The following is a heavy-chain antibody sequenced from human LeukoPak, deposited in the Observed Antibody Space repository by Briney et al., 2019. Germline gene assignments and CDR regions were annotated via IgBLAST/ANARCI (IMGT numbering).Heavy chain of an antibody. J-gene: IGHJ3*01. CDR1: GGSISGYH. D-gene: IGHD1-26*01. CDR2: VDYNGNT. V-gene: IGHV4-59*08. CDR3: VRLDRPGGRSGDAFDV. Sequence: SETLSLTCTVSGGSISGYHWCWIRQPPGKGLEWSGYVDYNGNTNYSPSLKGRITMSLDMSKNQFSLAMKQLTAADPAMFYCVRLDRPGGRSGDAFDVWGQGTMVTVSS.